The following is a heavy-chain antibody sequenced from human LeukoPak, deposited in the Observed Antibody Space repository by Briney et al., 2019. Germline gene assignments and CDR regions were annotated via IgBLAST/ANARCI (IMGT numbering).Heavy chain of an antibody. V-gene: IGHV3-23*03. CDR1: GLTFSSYA. CDR3: ARDSSPHSYYFDY. Sequence: GGSLRLSCAASGLTFSSYAMSWVRQAPGKGLEWVSVIYSGGTTYCSDSVKGRFTISRDNSKNTLYLQMNSLRAEDTAVYYCARDSSPHSYYFDYWGQGTLVTVSS. J-gene: IGHJ4*02. D-gene: IGHD2-2*01. CDR2: IYSGGTT.